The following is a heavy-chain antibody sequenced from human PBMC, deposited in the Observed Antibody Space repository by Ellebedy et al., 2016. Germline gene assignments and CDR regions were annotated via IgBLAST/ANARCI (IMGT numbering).Heavy chain of an antibody. J-gene: IGHJ1*01. CDR1: GFTFSYAW. V-gene: IGHV3-15*01. D-gene: IGHD2-8*02. Sequence: GESLKISCVASGFTFSYAWMSWVRQAPGKRPEWIGRVKSKVDRGRTDYAASVTGRISVSRDDSANTVYLEMNSLKTEDTGVYYCTRGGVDHPPGEDWGQGTLVTVSS. CDR2: VKSKVDRGRT. CDR3: TRGGVDHPPGED.